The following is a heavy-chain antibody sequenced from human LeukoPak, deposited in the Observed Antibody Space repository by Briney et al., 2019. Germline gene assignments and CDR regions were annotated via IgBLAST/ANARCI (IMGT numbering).Heavy chain of an antibody. V-gene: IGHV3-23*01. D-gene: IGHD2-8*02. Sequence: HLGGSLRLSCAASGFTFSSYAMSWVRQAPGKGLEWISTISGSGGGTYYADSVKGRFTISRDNSKNTLSLQMNSLRAEDTAVYHCAKGLVGTEYFQHWGQGTLVTVSS. CDR3: AKGLVGTEYFQH. J-gene: IGHJ1*01. CDR2: ISGSGGGT. CDR1: GFTFSSYA.